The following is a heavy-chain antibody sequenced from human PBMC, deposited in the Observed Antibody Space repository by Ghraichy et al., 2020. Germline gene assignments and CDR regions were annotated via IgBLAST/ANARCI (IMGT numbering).Heavy chain of an antibody. CDR3: AKDSPSGSFDY. Sequence: GALNISCAASGFTFSSYAMSWVRQAPGKGLEWVSTLSGSGGSTYYADSVKGRFTISRDNSKNTLYLQINSLRAEDTAVFYCAKDSPSGSFDYWGQGTLVTVSS. J-gene: IGHJ4*02. CDR1: GFTFSSYA. D-gene: IGHD5-12*01. CDR2: LSGSGGST. V-gene: IGHV3-23*01.